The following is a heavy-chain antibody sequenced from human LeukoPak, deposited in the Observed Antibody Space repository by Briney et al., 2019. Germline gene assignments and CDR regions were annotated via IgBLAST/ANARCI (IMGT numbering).Heavy chain of an antibody. J-gene: IGHJ5*02. CDR3: ARFLDLLVVPAAMALWGDRRVRHFTYNWFDP. D-gene: IGHD2-2*01. Sequence: SETLSLTRAVYGGSFSGYYWSWIRQPPGKGLEWIGEINHSGSTNYNPSLKSRVTISVDTSKTQFALKLSSVTAADTAVYYCARFLDLLVVPAAMALWGDRRVRHFTYNWFDPWGQGTLVTVSS. CDR2: INHSGST. V-gene: IGHV4-34*01. CDR1: GGSFSGYY.